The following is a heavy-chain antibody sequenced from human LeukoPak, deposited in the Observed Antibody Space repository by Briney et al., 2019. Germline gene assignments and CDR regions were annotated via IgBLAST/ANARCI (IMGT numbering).Heavy chain of an antibody. D-gene: IGHD2-21*01. Sequence: PSETLSLTCAVYGGSFSGYYWSWIRQPPGKGLEWIGEINHSGSTNYNPSLKSRVTISVDASKNQFSLKLSSVTAADTAVYYCARGGGAFDYWGQGTLVTVSS. CDR3: ARGGGAFDY. J-gene: IGHJ4*02. CDR1: GGSFSGYY. CDR2: INHSGST. V-gene: IGHV4-34*01.